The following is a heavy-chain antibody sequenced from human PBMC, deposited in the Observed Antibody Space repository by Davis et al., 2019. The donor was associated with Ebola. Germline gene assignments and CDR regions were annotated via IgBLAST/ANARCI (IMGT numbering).Heavy chain of an antibody. V-gene: IGHV3-30*18. CDR1: GFSFGTYG. D-gene: IGHD3-22*01. CDR3: AKDHDRSGYYPRGDYFDS. CDR2: LSYDGSHT. Sequence: PGGSLRLSCTAFGFSFGTYGMHWVRQAPGKGLEWVQNLSYDGSHTSSIDSVKGRFTISRDNSKDTLYLQMNSLRAEDTAVYYCAKDHDRSGYYPRGDYFDSWGQGTRVTVSS. J-gene: IGHJ4*02.